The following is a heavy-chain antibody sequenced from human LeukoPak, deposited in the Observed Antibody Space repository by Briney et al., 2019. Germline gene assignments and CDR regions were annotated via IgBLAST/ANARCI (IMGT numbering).Heavy chain of an antibody. CDR3: AHLGYCSGGSCYSDY. CDR2: ISSSSSYI. J-gene: IGHJ4*02. V-gene: IGHV3-21*01. D-gene: IGHD2-15*01. CDR1: GFTFSSYS. Sequence: GGSLRLSCAASGFTFSSYSMNWDRQAPGKGLEWVSSISSSSSYIYYADSVKGRFTISRDNAKNSLYLQMNSLRAEDTAVYYCAHLGYCSGGSCYSDYWGQGTLVTVSP.